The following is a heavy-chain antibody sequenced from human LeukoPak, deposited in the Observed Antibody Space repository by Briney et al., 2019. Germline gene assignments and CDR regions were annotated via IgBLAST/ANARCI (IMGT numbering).Heavy chain of an antibody. CDR2: IRGKANNYAT. Sequence: GGSLRLSCAASGFTFSSYEMNWVRQAPGKGLEWVGRIRGKANNYATTYAASVKAMCTISRDDSKNTAYLQMNSLKTEDTAVYYCARQQWLDGAYYFDYWGQGTLVTVSS. V-gene: IGHV3-73*01. J-gene: IGHJ4*02. D-gene: IGHD6-19*01. CDR1: GFTFSSYE. CDR3: ARQQWLDGAYYFDY.